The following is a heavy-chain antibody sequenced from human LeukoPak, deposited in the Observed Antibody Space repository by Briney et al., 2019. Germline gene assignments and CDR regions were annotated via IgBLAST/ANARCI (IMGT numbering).Heavy chain of an antibody. J-gene: IGHJ6*02. CDR3: ARDNGAIRAYYYHGMDV. V-gene: IGHV4-4*02. D-gene: IGHD2-8*01. CDR2: IYHSGSI. Sequence: SETLSLTCAVSGGSISSRNWRSWVRQPPGKGLEWIGEIYHSGSINYNPSLKSRVTISVDKSKNQLSLRLTSVTAADTAVYYCARDNGAIRAYYYHGMDVWGQGTTVTVSS. CDR1: GGSISSRNW.